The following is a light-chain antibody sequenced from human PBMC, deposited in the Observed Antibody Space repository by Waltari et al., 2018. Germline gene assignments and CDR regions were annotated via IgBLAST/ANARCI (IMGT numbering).Light chain of an antibody. CDR3: AAWDDSLSAVV. V-gene: IGLV1-44*01. CDR2: SDD. Sequence: QSVLTQRPSASGTPGQRVTISCAGSSANIGRNTVNWYRQVPGTAPKLLIYSDDQRPSGVPDRFSGSKSGTSASLAISGLQSEDEADYYCAAWDDSLSAVVFGGGTKLTVL. J-gene: IGLJ2*01. CDR1: SANIGRNT.